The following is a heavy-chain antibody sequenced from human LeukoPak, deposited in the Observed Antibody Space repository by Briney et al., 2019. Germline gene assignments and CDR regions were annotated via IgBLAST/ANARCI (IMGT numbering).Heavy chain of an antibody. CDR2: FDPDDGET. D-gene: IGHD3-22*01. J-gene: IGHJ4*02. V-gene: IGHV1-24*01. CDR1: GYTLTELS. CDR3: ATQGTTKYYDSSFDY. Sequence: GASVKVSCKVSGYTLTELSMHWVRQVPGKGLEWMGGFDPDDGETIYAQKFQGRVTMTEDTSTATAYMELSSLRSEDTAVYYCATQGTTKYYDSSFDYWGQGTLVTVSS.